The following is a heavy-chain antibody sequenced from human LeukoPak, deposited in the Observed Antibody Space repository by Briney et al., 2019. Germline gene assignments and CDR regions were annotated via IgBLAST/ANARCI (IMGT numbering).Heavy chain of an antibody. CDR2: IRYDGITK. D-gene: IGHD3-10*01. CDR1: GFSFSGYG. CDR3: AALHTGAFVDY. V-gene: IGHV3-30*02. J-gene: IGHJ4*02. Sequence: GGSLRLSCAATGFSFSGYGMHWVRQVPGKGLEWVAFIRYDGITKFYIDSVKGRFAISRDNSKNTLSLQMNSLRTEDTAVYYCAALHTGAFVDYWGQGTLVTVSS.